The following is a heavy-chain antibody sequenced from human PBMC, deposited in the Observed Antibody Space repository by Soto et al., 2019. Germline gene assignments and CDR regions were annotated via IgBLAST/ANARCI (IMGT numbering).Heavy chain of an antibody. J-gene: IGHJ6*02. CDR1: GYTFTSYA. Sequence: ASVKVSCKASGYTFTSYAMHWVRQAPGQRLEWMGWINAGNGNTKYSQKFQGRVTITRDTSASTAYMELSSLRSEDTAVYYCARGGYGNYHYYYYGMDVWGQGTTVTVSS. D-gene: IGHD4-17*01. CDR2: INAGNGNT. V-gene: IGHV1-3*01. CDR3: ARGGYGNYHYYYYGMDV.